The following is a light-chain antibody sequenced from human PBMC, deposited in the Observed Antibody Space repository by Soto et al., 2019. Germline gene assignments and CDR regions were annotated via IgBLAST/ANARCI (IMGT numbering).Light chain of an antibody. CDR1: QSVNGN. V-gene: IGKV3-15*01. Sequence: DIVMTQSPSTLSVSPGERATLSCRASQSVNGNLAWYQQKPGQAPRLLIYGASTRATGIPARFSGSGSGTEFILTISSLQSEDFAVYYCQQYNNWRITFGQGTRLEIK. J-gene: IGKJ5*01. CDR3: QQYNNWRIT. CDR2: GAS.